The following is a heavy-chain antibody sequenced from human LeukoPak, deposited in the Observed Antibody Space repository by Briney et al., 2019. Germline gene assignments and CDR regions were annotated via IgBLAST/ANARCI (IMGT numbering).Heavy chain of an antibody. J-gene: IGHJ4*02. V-gene: IGHV3-64*01. Sequence: GGSLRPSCAASGFTFSSYAMHWVRQAPGKGLEYVSAISSNGGSTYYANSVKGRFTISRDNSKNTLYLQMGSLRAEDMAVYYCARVGRWLDNWGQGTLVTVSS. CDR2: ISSNGGST. CDR3: ARVGRWLDN. D-gene: IGHD5-24*01. CDR1: GFTFSSYA.